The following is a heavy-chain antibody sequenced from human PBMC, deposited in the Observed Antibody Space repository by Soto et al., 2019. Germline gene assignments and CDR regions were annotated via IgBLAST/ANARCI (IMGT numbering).Heavy chain of an antibody. CDR2: IYYSGST. D-gene: IGHD3-3*01. Sequence: PSETLSLTCTVSGVSISSSSYYWGWIRQPPGKGLEWIGSIYYSGSTYYNPSLKSRVTMSVDTSKNQFSLKLSSVTAADTAVYYCARQEYYDYWFDPWGQGTLVTVSS. J-gene: IGHJ5*02. CDR1: GVSISSSSYY. CDR3: ARQEYYDYWFDP. V-gene: IGHV4-39*01.